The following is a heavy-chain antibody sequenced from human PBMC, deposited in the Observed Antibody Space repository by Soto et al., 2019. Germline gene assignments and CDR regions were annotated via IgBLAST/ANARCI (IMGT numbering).Heavy chain of an antibody. J-gene: IGHJ4*02. CDR3: SGSPEVGVRGAY. CDR2: ITVGSSHI. CDR1: GFPFSAYN. V-gene: IGHV3-21*01. D-gene: IGHD3-10*01. Sequence: EVQLVESGGGLVKPGGSLRLSCTGSGFPFSAYNINWVRQAPGKGLEWVSSITVGSSHIYQPNSMKGRFTISRDDAKNSVYLQIDSLRDEDTALYYCSGSPEVGVRGAYWGQGTLVTVSS.